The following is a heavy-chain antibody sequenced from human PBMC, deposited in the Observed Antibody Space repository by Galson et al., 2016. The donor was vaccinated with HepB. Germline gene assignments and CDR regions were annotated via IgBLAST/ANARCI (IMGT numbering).Heavy chain of an antibody. CDR2: MYYTGST. D-gene: IGHD1-1*01. Sequence: TLSLTCTVSGASIGSGGSYWSWIRQHPGKGLEWIAYMYYTGSTYYNPSLKSRVTISLDTSKNQFSLNLTSMTAADTAVYYCARGEVWYTFWGQGTLVTASS. CDR1: GASIGSGGSY. J-gene: IGHJ4*02. CDR3: ARGEVWYTF. V-gene: IGHV4-31*03.